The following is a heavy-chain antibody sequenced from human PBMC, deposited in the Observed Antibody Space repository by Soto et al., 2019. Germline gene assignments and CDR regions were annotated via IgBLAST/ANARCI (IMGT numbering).Heavy chain of an antibody. CDR3: VATTGWPGWVF. Sequence: EVQLVESGGGLIQPGGSLRLSCAASGFTVSSKYMTWVRQAPGKGLEWVSVIYGGGTTYYADSVKGRFTISRDNSTTPLYLQTTGLLAWATAVYSCVATTGWPGWVFWGPGTLVSVSS. J-gene: IGHJ4*02. D-gene: IGHD5-12*01. V-gene: IGHV3-53*01. CDR2: IYGGGTT. CDR1: GFTVSSKY.